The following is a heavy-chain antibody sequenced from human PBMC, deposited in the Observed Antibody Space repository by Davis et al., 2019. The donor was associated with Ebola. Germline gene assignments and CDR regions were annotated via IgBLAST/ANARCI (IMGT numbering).Heavy chain of an antibody. CDR3: ASGHYYYGSGSYDY. CDR1: GYSFTSYW. Sequence: PGGSLRLSCKGSGYSFTSYWIGWVRQMPGKGLEWMGIIYPGDSDTRYSPSFQGQVTISADKSISTAYLQWSSLKASDTAMYYCASGHYYYGSGSYDYWGQGTLVTVSS. J-gene: IGHJ4*02. D-gene: IGHD3-10*01. V-gene: IGHV5-51*01. CDR2: IYPGDSDT.